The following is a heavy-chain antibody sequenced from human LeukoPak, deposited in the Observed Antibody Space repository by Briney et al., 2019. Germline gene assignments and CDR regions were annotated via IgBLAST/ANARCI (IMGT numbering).Heavy chain of an antibody. CDR2: IYHSGST. Sequence: PSQTLSLTCSVSGGSISSGGYYWSWIRQDPGKGLEWVGYIYHSGSTYYNPSLRSRVTISVDTSKNQFSLKLSSVIAADTAVYYCARVPRSRSSGGRGDYWGQGTLVTVSS. CDR3: ARVPRSRSSGGRGDY. CDR1: GGSISSGGYY. J-gene: IGHJ4*02. D-gene: IGHD6-19*01. V-gene: IGHV4-31*03.